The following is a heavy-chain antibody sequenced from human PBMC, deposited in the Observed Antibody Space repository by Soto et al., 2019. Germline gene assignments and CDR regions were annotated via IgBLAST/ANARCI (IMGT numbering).Heavy chain of an antibody. J-gene: IGHJ4*02. V-gene: IGHV3-48*02. Sequence: EVQLVESGGGLVQPGGSLRLSCAASGFTFSSYSMNWVLQAPGKGLEWVSYISSSSSTIYYEDSVKGRFTISRDNAKNSLYLQMSSLRDEDTAVYYCARDTSGDYYDSSGYWAYWGQGTLVTVSS. CDR1: GFTFSSYS. CDR3: ARDTSGDYYDSSGYWAY. CDR2: ISSSSSTI. D-gene: IGHD3-22*01.